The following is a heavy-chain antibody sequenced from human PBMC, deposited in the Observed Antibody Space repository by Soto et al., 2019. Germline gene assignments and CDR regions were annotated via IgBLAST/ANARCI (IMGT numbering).Heavy chain of an antibody. CDR3: AREYSSGWYWFDP. CDR1: GYTFTGYY. CDR2: VNPNSGGT. J-gene: IGHJ5*02. V-gene: IGHV1-2*02. D-gene: IGHD6-19*01. Sequence: ASVKVSCKASGYTFTGYYMHWVRQAPGQGLEWMGWVNPNSGGTNYAQKFQGRVTMTRDTSISTAYMELRSLRSDDTAVYYCAREYSSGWYWFDPWGQGTLVTVSS.